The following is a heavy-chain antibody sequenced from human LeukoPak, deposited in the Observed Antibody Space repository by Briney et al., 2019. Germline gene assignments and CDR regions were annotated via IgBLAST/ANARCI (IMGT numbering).Heavy chain of an antibody. CDR2: VSYLGDDQ. Sequence: GGSLRLSCAASGFTFSSYGIHWVRQSPGKGLEWVAVVSYLGDDQFYAESVKGRFTISRDNSKKTVFLQMNSLRAEDTAVYYCAKDLAWLRFDYWGQGTLVTVSS. J-gene: IGHJ4*02. D-gene: IGHD5-12*01. CDR3: AKDLAWLRFDY. V-gene: IGHV3-30*18. CDR1: GFTFSSYG.